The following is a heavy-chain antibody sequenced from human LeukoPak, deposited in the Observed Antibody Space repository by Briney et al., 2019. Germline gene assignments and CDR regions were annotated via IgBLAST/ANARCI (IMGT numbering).Heavy chain of an antibody. CDR1: GGSISSRPYY. CDR2: ISYSGTT. D-gene: IGHD6-6*01. CDR3: ARDFSSSSSVYYYYYMDV. J-gene: IGHJ6*03. Sequence: SETLSLTCTVSGGSISSRPYYWGWVRQAPGKGLEWLGTISYSGTTYYNPSLKSRVTISLDTSKNQFALKLSSVTAADTAIYYCARDFSSSSSVYYYYYMDVWGKGTTVTVSS. V-gene: IGHV4-39*06.